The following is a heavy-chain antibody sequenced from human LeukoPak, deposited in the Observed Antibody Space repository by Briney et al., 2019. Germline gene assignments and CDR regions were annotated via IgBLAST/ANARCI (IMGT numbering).Heavy chain of an antibody. CDR3: ARDPNVDTPMVSDPDY. D-gene: IGHD5-18*01. CDR1: GGTFSSYA. Sequence: ASVKVSCKASGGTFSSYAISWVRQAPGQGLEWMGRIIPILGIANYAQKFQGRVTITADKSTSTAYMELSSLRSEDTAVYYCARDPNVDTPMVSDPDYWGQGTLVTVSS. J-gene: IGHJ4*02. CDR2: IIPILGIA. V-gene: IGHV1-69*04.